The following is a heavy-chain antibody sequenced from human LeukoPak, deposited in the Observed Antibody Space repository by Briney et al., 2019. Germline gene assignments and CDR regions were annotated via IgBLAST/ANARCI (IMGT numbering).Heavy chain of an antibody. J-gene: IGHJ4*02. Sequence: PGGALRLSCAASGFTFSSYGMHWVRQAPDKGREGVAVIWYDGSNKYYADSVTGRFTISRDNSKNTLYLQMNSLRAEDTAVYYCAGEHYYGSGSYSPMDYWGQGTLVTVSS. CDR1: GFTFSSYG. CDR2: IWYDGSNK. D-gene: IGHD3-10*01. V-gene: IGHV3-33*01. CDR3: AGEHYYGSGSYSPMDY.